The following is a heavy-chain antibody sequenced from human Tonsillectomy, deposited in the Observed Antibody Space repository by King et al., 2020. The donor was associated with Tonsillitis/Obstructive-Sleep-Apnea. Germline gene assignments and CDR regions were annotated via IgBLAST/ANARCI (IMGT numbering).Heavy chain of an antibody. V-gene: IGHV4-39*01. CDR3: ARHEDDSPFGP. Sequence: QLQESGPGLVKPSETLSLTCSVSGGSISTNSYYWGWIRQPPGKGLEWIGTVFYSGSTYYNPSLKSRVTISVDTSKNQFSLKLSSVTAADTAVYYCARHEDDSPFGPWGQGTLVTVSS. CDR2: VFYSGST. D-gene: IGHD3-3*01. CDR1: GGSISTNSYY. J-gene: IGHJ5*02.